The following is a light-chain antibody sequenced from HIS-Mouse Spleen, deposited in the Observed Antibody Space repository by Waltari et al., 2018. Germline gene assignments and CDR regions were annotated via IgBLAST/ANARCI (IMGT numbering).Light chain of an antibody. CDR2: GAS. CDR1: QSVSSSY. V-gene: IGKV3-20*01. CDR3: QQYGSLKQYT. J-gene: IGKJ2*01. Sequence: EIVLTQSPGTLSLSPGERATLSCRASQSVSSSYLAWYQQKPGQAPRLLIYGASSRATGIPDRFSGSGSGTDFTLTISRLEPEDFAVYYCQQYGSLKQYTFGQGTKLEIK.